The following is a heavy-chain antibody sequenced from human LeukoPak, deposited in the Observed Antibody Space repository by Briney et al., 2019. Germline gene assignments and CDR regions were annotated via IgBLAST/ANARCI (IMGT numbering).Heavy chain of an antibody. J-gene: IGHJ4*02. Sequence: ETLSLTCTVSGGSISSYYWSWIRQPAGKGLEWIGRIYTSGSTNYNPSLKSRVTISVDKSKNQFSLKLSSVTAADTAVYYCARTYYYGSGSPLPFDYWGQGTLVTVSS. CDR3: ARTYYYGSGSPLPFDY. D-gene: IGHD3-10*01. CDR2: IYTSGST. V-gene: IGHV4-4*07. CDR1: GGSISSYY.